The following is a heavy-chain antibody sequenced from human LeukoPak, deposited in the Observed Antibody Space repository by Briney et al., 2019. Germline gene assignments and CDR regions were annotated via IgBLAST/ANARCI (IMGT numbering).Heavy chain of an antibody. CDR3: ANTLPYYYDSSGYYPLDY. Sequence: GASLRLSCAASGFTFSSYAMSWVRQAPGKGLEWVSAISGSGGSTYYADSVKGRFTISRDNSKNTLYLQMNSLRAEDTAVYYCANTLPYYYDSSGYYPLDYWGQGTLVTVSS. D-gene: IGHD3-22*01. CDR2: ISGSGGST. V-gene: IGHV3-23*01. J-gene: IGHJ4*02. CDR1: GFTFSSYA.